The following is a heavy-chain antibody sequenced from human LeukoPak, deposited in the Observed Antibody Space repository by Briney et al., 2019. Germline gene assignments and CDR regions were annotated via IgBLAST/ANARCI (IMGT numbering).Heavy chain of an antibody. Sequence: GGSLRLSCAASGFTFSSYNMNWVRQAPGKGLEWVSSITSSSSSIYYADSVKGRFTISRDNAKNSRYLQMNSLRAEDTAVYYCANTKQFEYWGQGTLVTVSS. CDR3: ANTKQFEY. J-gene: IGHJ4*02. CDR2: ITSSSSSI. CDR1: GFTFSSYN. V-gene: IGHV3-21*01. D-gene: IGHD1-1*01.